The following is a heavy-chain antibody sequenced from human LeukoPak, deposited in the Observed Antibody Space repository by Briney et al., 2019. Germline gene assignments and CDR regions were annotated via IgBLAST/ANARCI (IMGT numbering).Heavy chain of an antibody. CDR1: GFTFSSYE. CDR2: ISSSGGTI. V-gene: IGHV3-48*03. CDR3: ARGENNYGYYYFDY. D-gene: IGHD5-18*01. J-gene: IGHJ4*02. Sequence: GGSLRLSCAASGFTFSSYEMNWVRQAPGKGLEWVSYISSSGGTIHYADSVKGRFTISRDNAKNSLYLQMNSLRAEDTAVYYCARGENNYGYYYFDYWGQGTLVTVSS.